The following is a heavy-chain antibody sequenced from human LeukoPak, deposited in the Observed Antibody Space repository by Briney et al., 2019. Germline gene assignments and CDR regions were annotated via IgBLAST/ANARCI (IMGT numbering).Heavy chain of an antibody. CDR2: ISSSSSYI. CDR1: GFTFSSYS. V-gene: IGHV3-21*01. CDR3: ARVGVPDYYDSSGCFDY. J-gene: IGHJ4*02. Sequence: KPGGSLRLSCAASGFTFSSYSMNWVRQAPGKGLEWVSSISSSSSYIYYADSVKGRFTISRDNAKNSLYLQMNSLRAEDTAVYYCARVGVPDYYDSSGCFDYWGQGTLVTVSS. D-gene: IGHD3-22*01.